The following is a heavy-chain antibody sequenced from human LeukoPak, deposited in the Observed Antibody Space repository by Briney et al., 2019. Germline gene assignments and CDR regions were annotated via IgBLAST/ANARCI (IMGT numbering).Heavy chain of an antibody. CDR3: AKPTAGSPTAAGLDY. D-gene: IGHD4-17*01. CDR2: ISFSGSNV. Sequence: GGSLRLSCAASGFTFSSYGMYWVRQAPGKGLERVSYISFSGSNVHYADSVKGRFTISRDNSKSTLFLQMNSLRPEDTAVYYCAKPTAGSPTAAGLDYWSQGTLVTVSS. J-gene: IGHJ4*02. CDR1: GFTFSSYG. V-gene: IGHV3-30*02.